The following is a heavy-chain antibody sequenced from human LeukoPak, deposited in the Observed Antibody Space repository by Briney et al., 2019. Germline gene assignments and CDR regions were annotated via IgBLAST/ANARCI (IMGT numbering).Heavy chain of an antibody. CDR2: IYYSGST. D-gene: IGHD3-22*01. V-gene: IGHV4-39*07. Sequence: SETLSLTCTVSGGSISSSSYYWGWIRQPPGKGLEWIGSIYYSGSTYYNPSLKSRVTISVDTSKNQFSLKLSSVTAADTAVYYCARDAPNYYDSSGYSPSFDYWGQGTLVTVSS. J-gene: IGHJ4*02. CDR3: ARDAPNYYDSSGYSPSFDY. CDR1: GGSISSSSYY.